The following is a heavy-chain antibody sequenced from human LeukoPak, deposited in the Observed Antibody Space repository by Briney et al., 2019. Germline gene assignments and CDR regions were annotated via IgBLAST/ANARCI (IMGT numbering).Heavy chain of an antibody. CDR1: GFTLSSNA. D-gene: IGHD2-2*01. CDR3: ARGNIVVVPAGYSNWFDP. V-gene: IGHV3-30*01. Sequence: PGGSLRLSCAASGFTLSSNAMHWVRQAPGKGLEWVAVISHDGRNEYYADAVKGRFTISRDNSKKTVYLQMNSPRPEDTAVYYCARGNIVVVPAGYSNWFDPWGQGTLVTVSS. CDR2: ISHDGRNE. J-gene: IGHJ5*02.